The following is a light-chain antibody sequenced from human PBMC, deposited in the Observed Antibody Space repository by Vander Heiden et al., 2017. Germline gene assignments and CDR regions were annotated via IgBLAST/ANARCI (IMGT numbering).Light chain of an antibody. J-gene: IGKJ2*01. V-gene: IGKV3-20*01. Sequence: EIVLTQSPGTLSVSPGERATLSCRASQSVTNDYLAWHQQKPGQAPRLLIYGASTRATGIPDRFSGSGSGADFTLTIGRLEPEDFAVYYCQQDGSAPFTFGQGTKLEIK. CDR1: QSVTNDY. CDR3: QQDGSAPFT. CDR2: GAS.